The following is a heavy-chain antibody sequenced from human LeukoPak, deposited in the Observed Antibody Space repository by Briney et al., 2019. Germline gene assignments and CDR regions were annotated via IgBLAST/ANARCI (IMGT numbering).Heavy chain of an antibody. CDR1: GFTFNSAW. V-gene: IGHV3-15*01. CDR3: TTEGYCSGGDCYSYDN. CDR2: IKSKTDGGTT. D-gene: IGHD2-15*01. Sequence: PGGSLRLSCAASGFTFNSAWLTWARQGPGKGLEWVGRIKSKTDGGTTDYAAPVKGRFSISRDDSRNRVYLQMNSLKADDTALYYCTTEGYCSGGDCYSYDNWGQGALVTVSS. J-gene: IGHJ4*02.